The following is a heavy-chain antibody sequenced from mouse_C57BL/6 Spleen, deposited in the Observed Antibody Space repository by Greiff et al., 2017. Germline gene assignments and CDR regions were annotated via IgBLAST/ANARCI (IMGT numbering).Heavy chain of an antibody. CDR2: IHPNSGST. Sequence: VQLQQPGAELVKPGASVKLSCKASGYTFTSYWMHWVKQRPGQGLEWIGMIHPNSGSTNYNEKFKSKATLTVDKSSSTAYMQLSSLTSEDSAVYYCANIYDDYDDVAMDYWGQGTTLTVSS. J-gene: IGHJ2*01. CDR1: GYTFTSYW. CDR3: ANIYDDYDDVAMDY. D-gene: IGHD2-4*01. V-gene: IGHV1-64*01.